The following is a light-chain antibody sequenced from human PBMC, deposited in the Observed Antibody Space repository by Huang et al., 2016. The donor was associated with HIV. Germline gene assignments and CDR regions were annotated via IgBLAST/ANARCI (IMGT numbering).Light chain of an antibody. CDR3: QQRSNWPPLT. CDR1: QSVSSS. Sequence: EIVLTPAPATLSLSPGARATRSCRASQSVSSSLAWFQQKPGQAPRLLINDASNRAAGIPARFSSSGSGTDFTLTISSREPEDFAVYYCQQRSNWPPLTFGGGTKVEIK. V-gene: IGKV3-11*01. J-gene: IGKJ4*01. CDR2: DAS.